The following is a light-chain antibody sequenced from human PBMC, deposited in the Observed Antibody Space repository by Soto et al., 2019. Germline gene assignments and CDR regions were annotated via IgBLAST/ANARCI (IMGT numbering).Light chain of an antibody. J-gene: IGKJ5*01. Sequence: SSQSPATVSLYPGERAPLPCRTSLSVSVYLDWYQQKPGQAPRLLISDASNRATGIPARFSGSGSGTDFTLTISSLEPEDFAVYYCHQRQYWPPITFGQGTRLEI. CDR3: HQRQYWPPIT. CDR1: LSVSVY. CDR2: DAS. V-gene: IGKV3-11*01.